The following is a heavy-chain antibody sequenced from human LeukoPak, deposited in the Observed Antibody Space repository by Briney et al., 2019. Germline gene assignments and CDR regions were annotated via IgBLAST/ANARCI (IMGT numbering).Heavy chain of an antibody. Sequence: GGSLRLSCAASGFTFSSDSMNWVRQAPGKGLEWVSSISSIRSYIYYADAVKGRLTICRDNAKNSLYLQMNSLRADDTAVYYGAIEYRYGFYEGHWCDPGGQGTRVSVPS. CDR1: GFTFSSDS. CDR2: ISSIRSYI. V-gene: IGHV3-21*01. CDR3: AIEYRYGFYEGHWCDP. D-gene: IGHD5/OR15-5a*01. J-gene: IGHJ5*02.